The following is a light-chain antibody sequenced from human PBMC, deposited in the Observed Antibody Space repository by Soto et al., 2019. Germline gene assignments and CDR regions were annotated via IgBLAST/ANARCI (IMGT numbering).Light chain of an antibody. CDR2: KDI. CDR1: ALPKQY. CDR3: QSADSSGTYEV. Sequence: SYELTQPPSVSVSPGQTARITCSGDALPKQYAYWYQQKSGQAPVLVIYKDIERPSGIPDRISGSSSGTTVTLTISGVQAEDEADYYCQSADSSGTYEVFGGGTNSPS. V-gene: IGLV3-25*03. J-gene: IGLJ3*02.